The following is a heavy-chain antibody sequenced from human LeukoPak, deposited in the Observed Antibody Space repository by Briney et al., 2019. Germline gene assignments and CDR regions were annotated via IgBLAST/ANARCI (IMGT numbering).Heavy chain of an antibody. D-gene: IGHD4-17*01. CDR1: GASLSSSNYY. V-gene: IGHV4-39*07. J-gene: IGHJ6*02. Sequence: PSETLSLTCTVSGASLSSSNYYWGWFRQPPGKGLEWIGNARYSGSTYYNPSLKSRITISVNTSKNQFSLKLSSVTAADTAVYYCAREPTVTGFYYYYGMDVWGQGTTVTVSS. CDR3: AREPTVTGFYYYYGMDV. CDR2: ARYSGST.